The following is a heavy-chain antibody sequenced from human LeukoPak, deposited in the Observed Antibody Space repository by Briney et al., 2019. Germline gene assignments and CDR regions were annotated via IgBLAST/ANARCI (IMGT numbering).Heavy chain of an antibody. Sequence: SVKVSCKASGGTFSSYAISWVRQAPGQGLEWMGGIIPIFGTANYAQKFQGRVTITADESTGTAYMELSSLRSEDTAVYYCARGLISGLLFGYFDYWGQGTLVTVSS. J-gene: IGHJ4*02. D-gene: IGHD2-2*01. CDR3: ARGLISGLLFGYFDY. V-gene: IGHV1-69*01. CDR2: IIPIFGTA. CDR1: GGTFSSYA.